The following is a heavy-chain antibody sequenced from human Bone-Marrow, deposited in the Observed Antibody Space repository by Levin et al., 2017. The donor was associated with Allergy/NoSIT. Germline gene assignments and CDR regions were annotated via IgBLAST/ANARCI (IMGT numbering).Heavy chain of an antibody. D-gene: IGHD5-24*01. CDR1: GGSLRRGGYH. J-gene: IGHJ4*02. CDR2: IYHSGST. CDR3: AREDGYVVDY. Sequence: SQTLSLTCTVSGGSLRRGGYHWTWLRQHPGQGLEWIGYIYHSGSTYYNPSLQSRLAISVDTSKNQFSLKLTSVPAADTAVYYCAREDGYVVDYWGQGTLVTVTS. V-gene: IGHV4-31*03.